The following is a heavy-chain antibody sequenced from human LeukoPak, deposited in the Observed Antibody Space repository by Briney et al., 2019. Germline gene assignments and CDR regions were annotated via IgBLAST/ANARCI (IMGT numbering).Heavy chain of an antibody. D-gene: IGHD5-12*01. CDR1: GGTFSSYA. CDR3: ASYIVDTFDTHYFDY. Sequence: GASVKVSCKASGGTFSSYAISWVRQAPGQGLEWMGGIIPIFGTANYAQKFQGRVTITADESTSTAYMELSSLRSEDTAVYYCASYIVDTFDTHYFDYWGQGTLVTVSS. J-gene: IGHJ4*02. V-gene: IGHV1-69*13. CDR2: IIPIFGTA.